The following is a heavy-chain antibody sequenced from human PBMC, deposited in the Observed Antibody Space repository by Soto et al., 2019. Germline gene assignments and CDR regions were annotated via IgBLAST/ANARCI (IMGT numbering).Heavy chain of an antibody. V-gene: IGHV1-2*02. CDR2: INPNSGDT. CDR1: GYIFTAYS. CDR3: AREASAVVSLDY. Sequence: ASVKVSCKASGYIFTAYSMHWVRQAPGQGLEWLGWINPNSGDTIYAQRFQDRVTMTCDTSVSTAYLELSSLSSDDTALYYCAREASAVVSLDYWGQGTLVTVSS. D-gene: IGHD2-15*01. J-gene: IGHJ4*02.